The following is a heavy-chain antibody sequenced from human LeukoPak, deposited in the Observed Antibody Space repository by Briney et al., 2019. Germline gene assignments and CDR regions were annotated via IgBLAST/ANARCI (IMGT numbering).Heavy chain of an antibody. CDR1: GFRLDDYG. J-gene: IGHJ4*02. Sequence: GGSLRLSCTVPGFRLDDYGMNWVRQVPGKGLEWISGINWNQGSTGYGDSVKGRFTISRENADNSPYLQMNSLRAEDTALYYCARAVDNYYGSGSYAYWGQGALVTVSS. CDR2: INWNQGST. V-gene: IGHV3-20*04. CDR3: ARAVDNYYGSGSYAY. D-gene: IGHD3-10*01.